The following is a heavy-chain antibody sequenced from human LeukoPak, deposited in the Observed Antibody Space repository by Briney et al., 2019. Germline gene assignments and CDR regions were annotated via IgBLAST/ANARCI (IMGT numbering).Heavy chain of an antibody. CDR3: ARDREYSSGWTHEGGDY. Sequence: GGSLRLSCAASGFTFSSYWMHWVRQAPGKGLVWVSRINSDGSSTSYADSVKGRFTISRDNAKNTLYLQMNSLRAEDTAVYYCARDREYSSGWTHEGGDYWGQGTLVTVSS. CDR1: GFTFSSYW. J-gene: IGHJ4*02. D-gene: IGHD6-19*01. V-gene: IGHV3-74*01. CDR2: INSDGSST.